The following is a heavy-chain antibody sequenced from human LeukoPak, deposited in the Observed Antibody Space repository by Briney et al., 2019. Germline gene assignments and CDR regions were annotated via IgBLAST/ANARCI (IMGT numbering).Heavy chain of an antibody. V-gene: IGHV4-34*01. D-gene: IGHD3-10*01. Sequence: SETLSLTCAVYGGSFSGYYWSWIRQSPGKGLEWIGEIDQSGSTNYNPSLKSRGTITIDTSKNQFSLKLNSVTAADTAVYYCAINDGSGSYYKSDYWGQGTLVTVSS. CDR1: GGSFSGYY. CDR3: AINDGSGSYYKSDY. J-gene: IGHJ4*02. CDR2: IDQSGST.